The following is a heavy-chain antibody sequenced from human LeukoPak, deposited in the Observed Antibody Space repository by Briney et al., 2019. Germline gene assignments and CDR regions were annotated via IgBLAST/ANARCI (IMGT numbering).Heavy chain of an antibody. CDR2: INPNSGGT. Sequence: ASVKVSCKASGYTFTGYYMHWVRQAPGQGLEWMGWINPNSGGTNYAQKFQGRVTMTEDTSTDTAYMELSSLRSEDTAVYYCATGSDYYDSSGRPRYYFDYWGQGTLVTVSS. V-gene: IGHV1-2*02. CDR1: GYTFTGYY. D-gene: IGHD3-22*01. CDR3: ATGSDYYDSSGRPRYYFDY. J-gene: IGHJ4*02.